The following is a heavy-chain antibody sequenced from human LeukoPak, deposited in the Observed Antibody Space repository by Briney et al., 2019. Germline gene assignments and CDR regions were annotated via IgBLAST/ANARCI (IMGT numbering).Heavy chain of an antibody. V-gene: IGHV3-48*01. J-gene: IGHJ4*02. CDR3: ARENLELRGGFDY. CDR1: GFTFSSYS. Sequence: PGGSLRLSCAASGFTFSSYSMNWVRQAPGKGLEWVSYISSSSSTIYYADSVKGRFTISRDNSKNTLYLQMNSLRAEDTAVYYCARENLELRGGFDYWGQGTLVTVSS. CDR2: ISSSSSTI. D-gene: IGHD1-7*01.